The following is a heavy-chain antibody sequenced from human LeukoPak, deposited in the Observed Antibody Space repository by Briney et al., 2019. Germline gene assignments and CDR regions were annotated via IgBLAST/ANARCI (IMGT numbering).Heavy chain of an antibody. J-gene: IGHJ2*01. CDR2: IYYTGST. CDR3: AATLTRPNWYFAL. Sequence: PSETLSLTCAVSGGSFNTISYNWGWIPQPPGKGLEWIGSIYYTGSTSYNSALTRRVTTSVNPSNNQFSLQNSSWASANAACYLCAATLTRPNWYFALWGRGSLVTVSS. V-gene: IGHV4-39*01. CDR1: GGSFNTISYN.